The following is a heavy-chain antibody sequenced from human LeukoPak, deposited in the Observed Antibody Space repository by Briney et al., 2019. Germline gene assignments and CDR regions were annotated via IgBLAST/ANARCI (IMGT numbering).Heavy chain of an antibody. CDR1: GGSISSYY. CDR2: IYTSGST. D-gene: IGHD2-2*01. Sequence: PSETLSLTCTVSGGSISSYYWSWIRQPPGKGLEWIGYIYTSGSTNYNPSLKSRVTISVDTSKNQFSLKLSSVTAADTAVYYCARLYCSSTSCYPLDAFDIWGQGTMVTVSS. J-gene: IGHJ3*02. CDR3: ARLYCSSTSCYPLDAFDI. V-gene: IGHV4-4*09.